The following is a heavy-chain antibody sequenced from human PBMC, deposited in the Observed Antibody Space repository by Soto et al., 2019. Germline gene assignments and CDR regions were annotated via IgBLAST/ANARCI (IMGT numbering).Heavy chain of an antibody. V-gene: IGHV4-59*01. J-gene: IGHJ5*02. CDR2: IYYSGST. CDR3: ARDALVGSSWYDNWFDP. Sequence: ASETLSLTCTVSGGSISSYYWSWIRQPPGKGLEWIGYIYYSGSTNYNPSLKSRVTISVDTSKNQFSLKVSSVTAADTAVYYCARDALVGSSWYDNWFDPWGQGTLVTVSS. D-gene: IGHD6-13*01. CDR1: GGSISSYY.